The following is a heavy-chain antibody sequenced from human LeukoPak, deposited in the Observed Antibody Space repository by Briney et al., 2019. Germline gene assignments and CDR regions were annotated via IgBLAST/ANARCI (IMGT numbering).Heavy chain of an antibody. V-gene: IGHV3-20*04. J-gene: IGHJ4*02. CDR1: GFTFDDYG. D-gene: IGHD2-15*01. CDR3: AKGQHMDLKVAATSFDY. Sequence: GGSLRLSCAASGFTFDDYGMSWVRQAPGKGLEWVSGVNWNGGSTGYADSVKGRFTISRDNSKNSLYLQMNSLRAEDTALYYCAKGQHMDLKVAATSFDYWGQGTLVTVSS. CDR2: VNWNGGST.